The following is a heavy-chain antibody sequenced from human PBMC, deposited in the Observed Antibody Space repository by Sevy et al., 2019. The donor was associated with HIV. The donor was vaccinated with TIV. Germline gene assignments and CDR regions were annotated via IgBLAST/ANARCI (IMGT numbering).Heavy chain of an antibody. V-gene: IGHV1-69*04. CDR3: ARDASSYCTSYSCYGGWFDP. CDR2: IIPIPGIP. CDR1: GGTFSSYA. Sequence: ASVKVSCKASGGTFSSYAINWVRQAPGQGLEWMGRIIPIPGIPNYAQKFQGRVTITADKSTSTAYMELSSLRSEDTAVYYCARDASSYCTSYSCYGGWFDPWGQVTLVTVSS. J-gene: IGHJ5*02. D-gene: IGHD2-2*01.